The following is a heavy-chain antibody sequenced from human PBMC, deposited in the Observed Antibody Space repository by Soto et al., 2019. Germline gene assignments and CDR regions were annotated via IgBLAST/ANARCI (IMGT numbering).Heavy chain of an antibody. D-gene: IGHD6-13*01. J-gene: IGHJ5*02. CDR2: IIPIFGTA. Sequence: QVQLVQSGAEVKKPGTSVKVSCKASGGTFSSYAISWVRQAPGQGLEWMGGIIPIFGTANYAQKFQGRVTITADEATSTAYMELSSLRSEDTAVYYCARDGSHSSSWYNWFDPWGQGTLVTVSS. CDR1: GGTFSSYA. V-gene: IGHV1-69*01. CDR3: ARDGSHSSSWYNWFDP.